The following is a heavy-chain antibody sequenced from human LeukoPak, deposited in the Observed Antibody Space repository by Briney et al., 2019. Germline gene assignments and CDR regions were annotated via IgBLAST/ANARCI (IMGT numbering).Heavy chain of an antibody. Sequence: SETLSLTCTLSGDSINSGGYCWNWFRQLPGKGLEWIGYIYRSGNTFYNPSLKSRVVISVDTSKNQFSLRLSAVTAADTALYYCAGSEAPITPPPYGMGVWGQGTKVTVSS. D-gene: IGHD3-10*01. CDR1: GDSINSGGYC. V-gene: IGHV4-31*03. CDR2: IYRSGNT. CDR3: AGSEAPITPPPYGMGV. J-gene: IGHJ6*02.